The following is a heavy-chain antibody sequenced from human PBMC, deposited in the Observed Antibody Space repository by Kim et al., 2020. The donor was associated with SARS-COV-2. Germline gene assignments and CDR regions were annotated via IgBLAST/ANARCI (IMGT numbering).Heavy chain of an antibody. CDR2: IRRKPNGYTT. V-gene: IGHV3-72*01. J-gene: IGHJ4*02. CDR3: ARVFCGLGTCYGGDQ. D-gene: IGHD2-2*01. Sequence: GGSLRLSCAASGFTFSDHYMDWVRQAPGKGLEWVGRIRRKPNGYTTEYAASVKGRFTISRDDSKNSLYLQMNSLSTDDTAVYYCARVFCGLGTCYGGDQWGQGTLVTVSS. CDR1: GFTFSDHY.